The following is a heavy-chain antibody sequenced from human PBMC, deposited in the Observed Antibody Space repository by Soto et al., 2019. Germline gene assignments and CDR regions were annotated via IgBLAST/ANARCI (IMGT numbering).Heavy chain of an antibody. CDR3: AREHPWQLGNEYRGLDV. Sequence: GGSLRLSCAASGFSFSRYALHWVRQAPGKGLEWVAIISFDGRNKYYGDSVKGRFTISRDDSSNRLFLQLDRLSGEDSAVYFCAREHPWQLGNEYRGLDVWGQGTMVTVSS. J-gene: IGHJ6*02. D-gene: IGHD1-1*01. CDR2: ISFDGRNK. CDR1: GFSFSRYA. V-gene: IGHV3-30*04.